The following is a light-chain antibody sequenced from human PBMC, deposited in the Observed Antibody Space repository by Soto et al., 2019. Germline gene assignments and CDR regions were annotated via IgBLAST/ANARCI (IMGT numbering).Light chain of an antibody. V-gene: IGKV1-5*01. CDR2: DAS. J-gene: IGKJ1*01. CDR3: QQYNYFWA. Sequence: DIQMTQSPSTLSASVGDRVTITVRASQSISSWLAWYQQKPGKAPKLLIYDASNLESGVPSRFSGGGSGTEFSLTISSLQPDDFATYYCQQYNYFWAFGQGTKVDIK. CDR1: QSISSW.